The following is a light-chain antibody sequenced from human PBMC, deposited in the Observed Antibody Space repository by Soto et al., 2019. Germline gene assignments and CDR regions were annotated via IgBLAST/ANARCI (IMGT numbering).Light chain of an antibody. CDR3: QSYDSSLSGSNWV. Sequence: QSVLTQPPSVSGAPGQRVTISCTGTSSNIGAGYDVHWYQQLPGTAPKLLIYGNSNRPSGVPDRFSGSKSGTSASLAITDLQAEDEADYYCQSYDSSLSGSNWVFGGGTKVTV. V-gene: IGLV1-40*01. CDR1: SSNIGAGYD. J-gene: IGLJ3*02. CDR2: GNS.